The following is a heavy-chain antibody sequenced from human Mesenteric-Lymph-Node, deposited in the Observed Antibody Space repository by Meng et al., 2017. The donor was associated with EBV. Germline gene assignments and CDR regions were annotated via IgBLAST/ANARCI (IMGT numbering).Heavy chain of an antibody. CDR1: GGSISTSDW. CDR2: IYHTGST. CDR3: ARGWGHADYFAEYFHN. J-gene: IGHJ1*01. Sequence: LRESGPGVVKPAGPRPLPCDVPGGSISTSDWWGCFRQPPGQGLEWIGEIYHTGSTNYNPSLRSRFTISVNNSKNQFSLRLNSVTAADTAVYYCARGWGHADYFAEYFHNWGQGTLVTVSS. D-gene: IGHD4-17*01. V-gene: IGHV4-4*02.